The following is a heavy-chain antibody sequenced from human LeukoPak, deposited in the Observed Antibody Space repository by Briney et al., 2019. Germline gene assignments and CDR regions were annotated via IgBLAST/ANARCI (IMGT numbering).Heavy chain of an antibody. D-gene: IGHD1/OR15-1a*01. V-gene: IGHV4-59*08. CDR1: GGSMNNYY. CDR2: IYYSGST. Sequence: SETLSLTRSVSGGSMNNYYWSWIRQSPGKGLEWIGYIYYSGSTNYNPSLKSRVTMSVDTSKNQFSLKLSSVTAADTAVYFCARQGEGTIDIWGQGTLVTVSS. CDR3: ARQGEGTIDI. J-gene: IGHJ3*02.